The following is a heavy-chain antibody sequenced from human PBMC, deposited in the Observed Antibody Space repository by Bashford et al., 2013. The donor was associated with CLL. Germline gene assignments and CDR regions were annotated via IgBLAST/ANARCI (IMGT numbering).Heavy chain of an antibody. Sequence: SETLSLTCAVYGGSFSGYYWSWIRQPPGKGLEWIGEINHSGSTNYNPSLKSRVTISVDTSKNQFSLKLSSVTAADTAVYYCARVSSQVLIMVRGPFDPWGQGTLVTVSS. V-gene: IGHV4-34*01. CDR1: GGSFSGYY. CDR3: ARVSSQVLIMVRGPFDP. CDR2: INHSGST. J-gene: IGHJ5*02. D-gene: IGHD3-10*01.